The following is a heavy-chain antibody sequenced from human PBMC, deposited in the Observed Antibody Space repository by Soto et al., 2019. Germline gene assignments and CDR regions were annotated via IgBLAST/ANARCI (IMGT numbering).Heavy chain of an antibody. CDR1: GGSFSGYS. Sequence: PSETLSLTCAVYGGSFSGYSWTWIRQPPGTGLEWIGEINHSGSTNYNPSLKSRVTISVDTSKNQFSLKLTSVTAADTAVYYCARVKLAAAGTLDAFDIWGQGTMVT. D-gene: IGHD6-13*01. J-gene: IGHJ3*02. CDR2: INHSGST. V-gene: IGHV4-34*01. CDR3: ARVKLAAAGTLDAFDI.